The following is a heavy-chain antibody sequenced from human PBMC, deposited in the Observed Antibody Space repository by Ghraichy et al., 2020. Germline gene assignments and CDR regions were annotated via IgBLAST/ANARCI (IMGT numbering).Heavy chain of an antibody. V-gene: IGHV1-46*01. CDR1: GCSFSNYF. J-gene: IGHJ4*02. CDR2: INPSTGST. CDR3: VRRGSSGDFFDY. D-gene: IGHD3-10*01. Sequence: ASVKVSCKASGCSFSNYFIHWVRQAPGQGLECMGVINPSTGSTKYAQKFQGTLTRDTSTSTARLEFNSLKSDDTAVYYCVRRGSSGDFFDYWGQGTLIIVSS.